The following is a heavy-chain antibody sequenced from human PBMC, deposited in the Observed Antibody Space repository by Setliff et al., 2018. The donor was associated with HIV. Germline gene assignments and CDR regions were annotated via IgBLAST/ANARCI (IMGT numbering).Heavy chain of an antibody. J-gene: IGHJ3*02. CDR2: INHSGNT. D-gene: IGHD6-6*01. V-gene: IGHV4-34*01. Sequence: SETLSLTCAVYGGSFMGYYWNWIRQPPGKGLEWIGEINHSGNTNSNPSLKSGVTISVDPSKSQFSLRLNSVTAADTATYYCARGPESVAPRMCAFDIWGQGTMVTVSS. CDR1: GGSFMGYY. CDR3: ARGPESVAPRMCAFDI.